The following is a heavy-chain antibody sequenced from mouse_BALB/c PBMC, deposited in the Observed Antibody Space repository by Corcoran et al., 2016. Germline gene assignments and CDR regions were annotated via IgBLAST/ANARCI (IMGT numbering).Heavy chain of an antibody. V-gene: IGHV14-3*02. CDR1: GFNIKDTY. J-gene: IGHJ1*01. CDR2: IDPANGNT. Sequence: EVQLQQSGAALVKPGASVKLSCTASGFNIKDTYMHWVKQRPEQCLEWIGRIDPANGNTKYDPKFQGKATITADTSSNTAYLQLSSLTSEDTAFYYCARWDGYFDVWGAGTTVTVSS. CDR3: ARWDGYFDV. D-gene: IGHD4-1*01.